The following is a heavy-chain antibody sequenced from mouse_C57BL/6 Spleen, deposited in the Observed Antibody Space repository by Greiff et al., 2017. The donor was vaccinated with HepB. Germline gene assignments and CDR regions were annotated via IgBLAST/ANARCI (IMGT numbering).Heavy chain of an antibody. CDR3: ARDDTTVVATDY. V-gene: IGHV1-55*01. J-gene: IGHJ2*01. D-gene: IGHD1-1*01. CDR2: IYPGSGST. Sequence: VQLQQPGAELVKPGASVKMSCKASGYTFTSYWITWVKQRPGQGLEWIGDIYPGSGSTNYNEKFKSKATLTVDTSSSTAYMQLSSLTSDDSAVYYCARDDTTVVATDYWGQGTPLTVSS. CDR1: GYTFTSYW.